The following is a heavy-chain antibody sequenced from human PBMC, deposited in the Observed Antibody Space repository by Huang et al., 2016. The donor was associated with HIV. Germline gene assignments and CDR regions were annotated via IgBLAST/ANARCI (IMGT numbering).Heavy chain of an antibody. D-gene: IGHD6-13*01. CDR1: GFTFRAYW. Sequence: EVQLVESGGGLAQPGESLRLSCAASGFTFRAYWMHWGRQVPGKGLVWGSQSRAHGSATDYADPVKGRFTISRDNAKNTLYLQMNSLKVEDTAVYYCMRGAGGSSSDYWGQGTLVTVSS. J-gene: IGHJ4*02. CDR2: SRAHGSAT. V-gene: IGHV3-74*01. CDR3: MRGAGGSSSDY.